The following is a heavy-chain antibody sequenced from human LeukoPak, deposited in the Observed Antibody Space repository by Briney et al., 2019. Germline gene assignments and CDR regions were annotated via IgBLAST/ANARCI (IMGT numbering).Heavy chain of an antibody. CDR2: INHSGST. CDR1: GGSISSSSYY. Sequence: SETLSLTCTVSGGSISSSSYYWSWIRQPPGKGLEWIGEINHSGSTNYNPSLKSRVTISVDTPKNQFSPKLSSVTAADTAAYYCASGSSIWGQGTLVTVSS. V-gene: IGHV4-39*07. CDR3: ASGSSI. J-gene: IGHJ4*02. D-gene: IGHD2-21*01.